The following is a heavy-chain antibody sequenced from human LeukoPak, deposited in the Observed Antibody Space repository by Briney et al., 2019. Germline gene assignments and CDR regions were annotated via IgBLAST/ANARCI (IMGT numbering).Heavy chain of an antibody. J-gene: IGHJ5*02. CDR1: GYSISSGYY. V-gene: IGHV4-38-2*02. CDR2: FYHSGST. D-gene: IGHD3-22*01. Sequence: SETLSLTCAVSGYSISSGYYWGWIRQPPGKGLQWIRTFYHSGSTYYNPSLKSRVTISVDTSKNQFSLKLTSVTAADTAVYYCARDRPLLSGWSWFDPWGQGTLVTVSS. CDR3: ARDRPLLSGWSWFDP.